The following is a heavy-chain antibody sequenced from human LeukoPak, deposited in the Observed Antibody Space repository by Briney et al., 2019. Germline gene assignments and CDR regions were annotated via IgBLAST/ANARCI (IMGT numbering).Heavy chain of an antibody. J-gene: IGHJ4*02. Sequence: GGSLRLSCAASGFTFSSYSMNWVCQAPGKGLEWVSSISSSSSYIYYADSVKGRFTISRDNAKNSLYLQMNSLRAEDTAVYYCARGNRYCSGGSCYSRFDYWGQGTLVTVSS. CDR3: ARGNRYCSGGSCYSRFDY. CDR1: GFTFSSYS. V-gene: IGHV3-21*01. D-gene: IGHD2-15*01. CDR2: ISSSSSYI.